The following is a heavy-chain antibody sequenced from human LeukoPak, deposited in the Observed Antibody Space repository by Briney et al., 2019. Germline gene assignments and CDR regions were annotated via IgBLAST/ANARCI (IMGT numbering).Heavy chain of an antibody. CDR1: GYTFTSYG. J-gene: IGHJ6*02. D-gene: IGHD1-14*01. Sequence: ASVKVSCKASGYTFTSYGISWVRQAPGQGLEWMEWISAYNGNTNYAQKLQGRVTMTTDTSTSTAYMELRSLRSDDTAVYYCAREMERAGLYYYYYGMDVWGQGTTVTVAS. V-gene: IGHV1-18*01. CDR3: AREMERAGLYYYYYGMDV. CDR2: ISAYNGNT.